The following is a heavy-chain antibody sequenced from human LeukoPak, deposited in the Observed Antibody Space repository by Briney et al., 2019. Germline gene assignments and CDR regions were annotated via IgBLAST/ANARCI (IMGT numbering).Heavy chain of an antibody. CDR2: IYYSGST. Sequence: SQTLSLTCTVSGGSISSGDYYWSWIRQPPGKGLEWIGYIYYSGSTYYNPSLKSRVTISVDTSKNQFSLKLSSVTAADTAVYYCAREGVGGAAGFDYWAQGTLVTVSS. CDR1: GGSISSGDYY. J-gene: IGHJ4*02. V-gene: IGHV4-30-4*01. D-gene: IGHD3-16*01. CDR3: AREGVGGAAGFDY.